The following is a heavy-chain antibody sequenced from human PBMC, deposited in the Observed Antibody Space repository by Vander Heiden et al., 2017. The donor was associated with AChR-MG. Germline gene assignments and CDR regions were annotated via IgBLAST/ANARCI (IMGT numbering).Heavy chain of an antibody. J-gene: IGHJ6*02. V-gene: IGHV4-59*01. D-gene: IGHD2-15*01. CDR1: GGSISSSY. CDR3: ARVTGGHCSGGSCYRREYYYYYGMDV. CDR2: IYYSGST. Sequence: QVQLQESGPGLVKPSETLSLTCTVPGGSISSSYWSWIRQPPGKGLEWIGYIYYSGSTNYNPSLKSRVTISVDTAKNQFSLKLSSVTAADTAVYYCARVTGGHCSGGSCYRREYYYYYGMDVWGQGTTVTVSS.